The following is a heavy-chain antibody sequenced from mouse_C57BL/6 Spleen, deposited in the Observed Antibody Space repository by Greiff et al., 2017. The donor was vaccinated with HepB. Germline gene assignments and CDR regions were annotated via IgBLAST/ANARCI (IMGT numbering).Heavy chain of an antibody. Sequence: VQLQQSGAELVKPGASVKISCKASGYAFSSYWMNWVKQRPGKGLEWIGQIYPGDGDTNYNGKFKGKATLTADKSTTNAYMQLSSLTSEDSAVYFCASSTTVRNAMDYWGQGTSVTVSS. V-gene: IGHV1-80*01. CDR1: GYAFSSYW. CDR3: ASSTTVRNAMDY. CDR2: IYPGDGDT. J-gene: IGHJ4*01. D-gene: IGHD1-1*01.